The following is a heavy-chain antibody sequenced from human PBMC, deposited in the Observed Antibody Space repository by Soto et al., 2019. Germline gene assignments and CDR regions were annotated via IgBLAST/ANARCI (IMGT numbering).Heavy chain of an antibody. D-gene: IGHD3-10*01. CDR3: ATRSYSYYYYGMDV. Sequence: GGSLRLSCAASGFTVSSNYMSWVRQAPGKGLEWVSVIYSGGSTYYADSVKGRFTISRDNSKNTLYLQMNSLRAEDTAVYYCATRSYSYYYYGMDVWGQGTPVTVSS. J-gene: IGHJ6*02. CDR1: GFTVSSNY. V-gene: IGHV3-66*01. CDR2: IYSGGST.